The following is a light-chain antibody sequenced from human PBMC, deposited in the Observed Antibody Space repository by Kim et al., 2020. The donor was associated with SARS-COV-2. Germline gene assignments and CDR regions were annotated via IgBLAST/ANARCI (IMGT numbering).Light chain of an antibody. J-gene: IGLJ2*01. Sequence: SYELTQPLSVSVALGQTARITCGGNNIGNEHVHWYQQKPGQAPMLVIYRDSNRPSGIPERFSGSNSQNTATLTISRAQAGDEADYYCQVWDSRTAWVFVG. CDR2: RDS. V-gene: IGLV3-9*01. CDR3: QVWDSRTAWV. CDR1: NIGNEH.